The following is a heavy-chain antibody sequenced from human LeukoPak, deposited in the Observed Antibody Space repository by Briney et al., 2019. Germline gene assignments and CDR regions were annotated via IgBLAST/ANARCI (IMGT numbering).Heavy chain of an antibody. CDR1: GGSFSGYY. V-gene: IGHV4-34*01. D-gene: IGHD3-16*01. J-gene: IGHJ6*03. CDR2: INHSGTT. CDR3: ARMGWGSYYYMDV. Sequence: SETLSLTCTVYGGSFSGYYWSWIRQPPGKGLEWIGEINHSGTTNYNPSLKSRVTILEDTSKNQFSLKLSSVTAADTAVYYCARMGWGSYYYMDVWGRGTTVTVSS.